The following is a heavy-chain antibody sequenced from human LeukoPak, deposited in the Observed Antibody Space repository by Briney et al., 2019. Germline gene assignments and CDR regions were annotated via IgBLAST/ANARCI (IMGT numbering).Heavy chain of an antibody. D-gene: IGHD1-14*01. Sequence: SSVTVSCKGSGYTFTGCYMHWVRQPPGQGLEGMGWINPNSGGKNYEQMFQGRVPMTRDTPISTDHMELSRLRADDTAVYYCAREFVRGIDYWGQGTLVTVSS. CDR2: INPNSGGK. J-gene: IGHJ4*02. V-gene: IGHV1-2*02. CDR3: AREFVRGIDY. CDR1: GYTFTGCY.